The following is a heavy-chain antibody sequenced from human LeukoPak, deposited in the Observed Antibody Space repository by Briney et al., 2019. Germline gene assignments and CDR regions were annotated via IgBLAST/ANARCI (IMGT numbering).Heavy chain of an antibody. CDR3: ARGVKRPVWVRGVTSPHFDY. V-gene: IGHV4-39*07. CDR1: GGSITTTTYY. Sequence: PSETLSLTCTLSGGSITTTTYYWSWIRQPPGKGLEWIGEINHSGSTNYNPSLKSRVTISVDTSKNQFSLKLSSVTAADTAVYYCARGVKRPVWVRGVTSPHFDYWGQGTLVTVSS. D-gene: IGHD3-10*01. CDR2: INHSGST. J-gene: IGHJ4*02.